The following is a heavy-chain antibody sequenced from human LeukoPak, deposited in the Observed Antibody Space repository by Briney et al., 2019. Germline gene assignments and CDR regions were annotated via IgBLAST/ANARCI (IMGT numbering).Heavy chain of an antibody. CDR1: GGSISSYY. CDR2: IYYSGST. V-gene: IGHV4-59*01. J-gene: IGHJ6*03. CDR3: ARSPTYSSSWRGGYYYYMDV. Sequence: PSETLSLTCPVSGGSISSYYWSWIRQPPGKGLEGIGYIYYSGSTNYNPSLKSRVTISVDTSKNQFSLKLSSVTAADTAVYYCARSPTYSSSWRGGYYYYMDVWGKGTTVTVSS. D-gene: IGHD6-13*01.